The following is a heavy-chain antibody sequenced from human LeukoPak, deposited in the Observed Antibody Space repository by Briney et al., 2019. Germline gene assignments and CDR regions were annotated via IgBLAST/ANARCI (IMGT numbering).Heavy chain of an antibody. CDR2: ISSSGSTI. D-gene: IGHD3-16*02. CDR1: GFTFSSYE. J-gene: IGHJ6*03. Sequence: PGGSLRLSCAASGFTFSSYEMNWVRQAPGKGLEWVSYISSSGSTIYYADSVKGRFTISRDNAKNSLYLQMNSLRAEDTAVYYCARVRVWGSYRYSAYMDVWGKGSTVTIS. CDR3: ARVRVWGSYRYSAYMDV. V-gene: IGHV3-48*03.